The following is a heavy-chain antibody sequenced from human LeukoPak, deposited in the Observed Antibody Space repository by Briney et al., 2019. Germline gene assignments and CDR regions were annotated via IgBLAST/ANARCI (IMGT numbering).Heavy chain of an antibody. V-gene: IGHV3-23*01. D-gene: IGHD3-3*01. CDR1: GFTFSHSA. CDR2: ISGSGGST. J-gene: IGHJ4*02. Sequence: PGGSLRLSCAASGFTFSHSAMNWVRQAPGKGLEWVSAISGSGGSTYYADSVKGRFTISRDNSKNTLYLQMNSLRAEDTAVYYCAKAHLLEWLLNYWGQGTLVTVSS. CDR3: AKAHLLEWLLNY.